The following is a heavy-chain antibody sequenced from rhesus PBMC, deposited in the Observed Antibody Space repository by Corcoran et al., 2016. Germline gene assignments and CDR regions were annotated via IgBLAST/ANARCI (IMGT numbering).Heavy chain of an antibody. D-gene: IGHD6-31*01. CDR1: GYTFTDYY. J-gene: IGHJ4*01. V-gene: IGHV1S2*01. Sequence: QVQLVQSGAEVKKPGSSVKVSCKASGYTFTDYYMHWVRQAPLQGLEWMGWINPYNGNTKYAQKFQGRVTMTRDTSTSTADMELSSLRSEDTAVYYCAREGIAATEALWVYWGQGVLVTVSS. CDR3: AREGIAATEALWVY. CDR2: INPYNGNT.